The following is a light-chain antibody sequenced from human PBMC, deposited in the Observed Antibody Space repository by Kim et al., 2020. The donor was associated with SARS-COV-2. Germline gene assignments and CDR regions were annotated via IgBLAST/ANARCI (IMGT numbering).Light chain of an antibody. CDR3: QQYYTYPWA. CDR1: QGISNY. J-gene: IGKJ1*01. V-gene: IGKV1-16*02. Sequence: ALVGDRGTITCRASQGISNYLAWFQQKPGKAPTSLIYAASTLHSGVPAKFRGSGSGTDFTLTINSLQPEDFATYYCQQYYTYPWAFGQGTKVDIK. CDR2: AAS.